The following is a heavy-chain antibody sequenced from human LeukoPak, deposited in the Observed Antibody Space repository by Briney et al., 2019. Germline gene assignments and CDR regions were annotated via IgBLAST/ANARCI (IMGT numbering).Heavy chain of an antibody. CDR1: GFTFSSYA. CDR3: ASDSGYSSVWYYFFDY. J-gene: IGHJ4*02. Sequence: GGSLRLSCAASGFTFSSYAMSWVRQAPGKGLEWVSAISASGGSTYYADSVKGRFTISRDNSKNTLYLQMNSLRADDTAVYYCASDSGYSSVWYYFFDYWGQGTLVTVSS. V-gene: IGHV3-23*01. CDR2: ISASGGST. D-gene: IGHD6-13*01.